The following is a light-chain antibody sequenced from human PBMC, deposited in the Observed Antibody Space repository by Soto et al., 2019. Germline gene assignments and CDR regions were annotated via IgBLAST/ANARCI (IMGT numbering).Light chain of an antibody. CDR3: QHQSNWPST. J-gene: IGKJ1*01. CDR1: QSVDNN. CDR2: GAS. V-gene: IGKV3-15*01. Sequence: IVMTQSPATLSVSPGERATLSCRASQSVDNNLAWYQHKPGQAPRLLIHGASTRASGIPARFSGSGSGTEFTLTITSLHSEDFAVYYCQHQSNWPSTFGQGTKVEIK.